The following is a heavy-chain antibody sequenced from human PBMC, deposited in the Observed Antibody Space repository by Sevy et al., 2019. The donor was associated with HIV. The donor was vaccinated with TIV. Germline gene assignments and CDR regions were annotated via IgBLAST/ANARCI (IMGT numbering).Heavy chain of an antibody. J-gene: IGHJ6*02. CDR2: ISAYNGNT. CDR1: GYTFTSYG. Sequence: ASVKVSCKASGYTFTSYGISWVRQAPGQGLEWMGWISAYNGNTNYAQKLQGRVTMTTDTSTSTAYMELRSLRSADTAVYYCARHCSSTSCYRFVYYYYGMDVWGQGTTVTVSS. D-gene: IGHD2-2*02. CDR3: ARHCSSTSCYRFVYYYYGMDV. V-gene: IGHV1-18*04.